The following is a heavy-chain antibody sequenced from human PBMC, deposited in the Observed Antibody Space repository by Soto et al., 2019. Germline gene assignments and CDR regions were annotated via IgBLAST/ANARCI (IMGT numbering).Heavy chain of an antibody. Sequence: QKQLVQFGPEVKKLGTSVRVSCKASGFTFTSSGIHWVRQARGQRLEWVGWSVVGSGNTNYVQKSQERVHIKRNVYKNQAYMELTSLTSEDTAVYYCAADVEPPDPYNWFDPWGQGTLVTVSS. J-gene: IGHJ5*02. CDR3: AADVEPPDPYNWFDP. CDR2: SVVGSGNT. V-gene: IGHV1-58*02. CDR1: GFTFTSSG.